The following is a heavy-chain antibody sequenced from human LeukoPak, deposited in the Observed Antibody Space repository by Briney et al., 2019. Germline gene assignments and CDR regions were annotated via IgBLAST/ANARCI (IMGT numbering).Heavy chain of an antibody. Sequence: GGSLRLSCAASGFTFDDYAMHWVRQAPGKGLEWVSGISWNSGSIGYADSVKGRFTISRDNSKNTLYLQMNSLRGEDTAVYYCARGAPRNYDFWSGPFDYWGQGSLVTVSS. D-gene: IGHD3-3*01. V-gene: IGHV3-9*01. J-gene: IGHJ4*02. CDR2: ISWNSGSI. CDR1: GFTFDDYA. CDR3: ARGAPRNYDFWSGPFDY.